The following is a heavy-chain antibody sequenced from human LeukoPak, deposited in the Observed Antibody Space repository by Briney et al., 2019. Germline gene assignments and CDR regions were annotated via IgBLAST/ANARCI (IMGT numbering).Heavy chain of an antibody. CDR3: AKDRTSRGLYYGMDV. V-gene: IGHV3-23*01. D-gene: IGHD1-7*01. CDR2: ISGSGGST. J-gene: IGHJ6*02. Sequence: PGGSLRLSCAASGFSVSSTSMSWVRQAPGKGLEWVSAISGSGGSTYYADSVKGRFTISRDNSKNTLYLQMNSLRAEDTAVYYCAKDRTSRGLYYGMDVWGQGTTVTVSS. CDR1: GFSVSSTS.